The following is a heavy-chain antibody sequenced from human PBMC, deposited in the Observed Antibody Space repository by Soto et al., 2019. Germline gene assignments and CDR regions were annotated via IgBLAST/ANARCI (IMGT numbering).Heavy chain of an antibody. V-gene: IGHV1-18*01. CDR2: ISAYNGNT. CDR3: ARGYVWGSYRYTFNYFDY. Sequence: ASVKVSCKASGYTFTSYGISWVRQAPGQGLEWMGWISAYNGNTNYAQKLQGRVTMTTDTSTSTAYMELRSLRSDDTAVYYCARGYVWGSYRYTFNYFDYWGQGTLGTVS. J-gene: IGHJ4*02. CDR1: GYTFTSYG. D-gene: IGHD3-16*02.